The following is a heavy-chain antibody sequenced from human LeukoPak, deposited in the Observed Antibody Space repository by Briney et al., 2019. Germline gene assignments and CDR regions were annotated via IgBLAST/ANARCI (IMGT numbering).Heavy chain of an antibody. D-gene: IGHD6-19*01. CDR2: ISGSGGST. CDR3: AIHGIAVAGTEY. V-gene: IGHV3-23*01. J-gene: IGHJ4*02. Sequence: GSLRLSCAASGFTFSSYAMSWVRQAPGKGLEWVSAISGSGGSTYYADSVKGRFTISRDNSKNTLYLQMNSLRAEDTAVYYCAIHGIAVAGTEYWGQGTLVTVSS. CDR1: GFTFSSYA.